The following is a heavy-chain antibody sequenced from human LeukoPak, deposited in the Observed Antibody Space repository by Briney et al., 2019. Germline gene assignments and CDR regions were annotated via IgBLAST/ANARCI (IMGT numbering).Heavy chain of an antibody. CDR1: GGTFSSYA. J-gene: IGHJ4*02. CDR3: ARDSRGYSYGLTENYFDY. V-gene: IGHV1-69*04. CDR2: IIPILGIA. Sequence: SVKVSCKASGGTFSSYAISWVRQAPGQGLEWMGRIIPILGIANYAQKFQGRVTITADKSTSTAYMELSSLRSEDTAVYYCARDSRGYSYGLTENYFDYWGQGTLVTVSS. D-gene: IGHD5-18*01.